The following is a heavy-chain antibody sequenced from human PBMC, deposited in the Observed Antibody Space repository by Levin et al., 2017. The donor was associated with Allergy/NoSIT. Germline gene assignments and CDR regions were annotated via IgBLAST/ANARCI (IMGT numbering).Heavy chain of an antibody. Sequence: QSGGSLRLSCAASDFSFSSCSMHWVRQAPGKGLEYVSTISTNGDRTYYANSVKGRFIISRDNSKNMLYLQMDSLRAEDTAVYYCTREPRFFYYMDVWGKGTTLTVSS. CDR2: ISTNGDRT. V-gene: IGHV3-64*01. J-gene: IGHJ6*03. CDR1: DFSFSSCS. CDR3: TREPRFFYYMDV.